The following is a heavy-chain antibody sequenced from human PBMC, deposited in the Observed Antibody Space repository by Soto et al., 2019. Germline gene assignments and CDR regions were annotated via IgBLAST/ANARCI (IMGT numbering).Heavy chain of an antibody. J-gene: IGHJ5*02. CDR1: GGTFSSYA. V-gene: IGHV1-69*13. CDR3: AREVGATLNCFDP. D-gene: IGHD1-26*01. CDR2: IIPIVGTA. Sequence: SVKVSCEASGGTFSSYAMSWVRQAPGQGLEWMGGIIPIVGTADYAQKFQGRVTITADECTSTAYMELSSLRSEDTAVYYCAREVGATLNCFDPWGQGTLVTVP.